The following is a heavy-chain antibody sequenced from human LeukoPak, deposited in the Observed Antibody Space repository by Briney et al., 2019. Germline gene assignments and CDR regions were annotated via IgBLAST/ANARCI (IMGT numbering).Heavy chain of an antibody. CDR1: GGSISTYY. CDR2: IYCSGST. V-gene: IGHV4-59*01. Sequence: SETLSLTCTVSGGSISTYYWSWIRQPPGKGLEWIGYIYCSGSTNYNPSRKSRVTISVDTSKNQFSLKLTSVTPADTGVYYCARARVYCSGGSCYLDAFDIWGQGTMVTVSS. D-gene: IGHD2-15*01. J-gene: IGHJ3*02. CDR3: ARARVYCSGGSCYLDAFDI.